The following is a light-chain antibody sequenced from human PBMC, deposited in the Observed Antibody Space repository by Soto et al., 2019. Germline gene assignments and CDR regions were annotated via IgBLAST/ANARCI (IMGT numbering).Light chain of an antibody. J-gene: IGKJ1*01. V-gene: IGKV4-1*01. Sequence: DIVMTQSPDSLAVSLGERATINCKSSQSVLYSSNNKNYLAWYQQKPGQPPKLLIYWASTRDSGVPDRFSGSGSGTDFTLTISNLQAEDVAVYYCQQYYSTPSWTFGQGTKVEIK. CDR2: WAS. CDR3: QQYYSTPSWT. CDR1: QSVLYSSNNKNY.